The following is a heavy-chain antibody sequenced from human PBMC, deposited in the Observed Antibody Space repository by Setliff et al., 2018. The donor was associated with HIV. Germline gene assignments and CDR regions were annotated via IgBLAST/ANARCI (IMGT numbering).Heavy chain of an antibody. D-gene: IGHD3-3*02. CDR3: TRKLAPGHGMDV. CDR2: INQDGSEK. Sequence: GGSLRLSCAASGFTFTSYWMIWVRQAPGKGLEWVANINQDGSEKNYVDSVKGRFTISRDNAKNSLYLQMDSLRIEDTTVYYCTRKLAPGHGMDVWDQGTTVTVSS. CDR1: GFTFTSYW. V-gene: IGHV3-7*01. J-gene: IGHJ6*02.